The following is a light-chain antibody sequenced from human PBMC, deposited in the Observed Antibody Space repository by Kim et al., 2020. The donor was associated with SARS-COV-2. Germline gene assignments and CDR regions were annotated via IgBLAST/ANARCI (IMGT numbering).Light chain of an antibody. Sequence: DIQMTQSPSSLSASVGDRVTITCRASQSISRNLNWYQQKPGKAPKLLIYAASSLQSGVPSRFSGSGSGTDFTLTISNLQLEDFATYYCQQTYNTPRTFGQGTKVDIK. CDR1: QSISRN. CDR3: QQTYNTPRT. J-gene: IGKJ1*01. CDR2: AAS. V-gene: IGKV1-39*01.